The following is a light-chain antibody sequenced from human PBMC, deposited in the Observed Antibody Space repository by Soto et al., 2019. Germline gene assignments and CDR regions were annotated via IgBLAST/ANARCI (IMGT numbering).Light chain of an antibody. J-gene: IGKJ3*01. Sequence: AIRMTQSPSSFSASTGDRVTITCRASQGISSYLAWYRQKPGKAPELLIYAASTLQSGVPSRFIGSGSGTDFTLTISSLQSEDFATYYCHQYYSYPLTFGPGTKVEIK. V-gene: IGKV1-8*01. CDR1: QGISSY. CDR2: AAS. CDR3: HQYYSYPLT.